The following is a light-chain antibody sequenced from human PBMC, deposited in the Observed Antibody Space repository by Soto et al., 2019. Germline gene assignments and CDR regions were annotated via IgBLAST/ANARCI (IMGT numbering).Light chain of an antibody. CDR2: DAS. CDR1: QSVSSY. J-gene: IGKJ3*01. Sequence: ELVLTQSPATLSLYPGERATLSCGASQSVSSYLAWYQQKPGQAPRLLIYDASNRATGIPARFSGSGSGTDFTLTISSLEPEDFAVYYCQQRSNWPCTFGPGTKVDIK. CDR3: QQRSNWPCT. V-gene: IGKV3-11*01.